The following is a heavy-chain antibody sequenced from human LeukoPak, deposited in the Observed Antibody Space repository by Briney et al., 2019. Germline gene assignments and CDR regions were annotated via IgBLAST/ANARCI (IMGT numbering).Heavy chain of an antibody. Sequence: ASVKVSCKASGYTFTGYYMHWVRQAPGQGLEWMGWINPNSGGTNYAQKFQGRVTMTRDTSISTAYMELSRLRSDDTAVYYCARDTIGFEDVFDIWGQGTMSPSLQ. J-gene: IGHJ3*02. CDR3: ARDTIGFEDVFDI. D-gene: IGHD5-12*01. CDR1: GYTFTGYY. CDR2: INPNSGGT. V-gene: IGHV1-2*02.